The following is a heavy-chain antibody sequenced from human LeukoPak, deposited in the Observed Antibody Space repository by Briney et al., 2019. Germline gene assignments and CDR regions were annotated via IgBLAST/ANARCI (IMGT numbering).Heavy chain of an antibody. CDR1: GFTFRTHP. Sequence: GGSLRLSCAASGFTFRTHPMSWVRQAPGKGLEWVSGISDSGGSKYYADSVKGRFTVSRDNLKNTVDLQMNTLRAEDTAVYYCAKDPVTDTTMVAEYVQQWGQGTLVTVSS. CDR3: AKDPVTDTTMVAEYVQQ. CDR2: ISDSGGSK. V-gene: IGHV3-23*01. J-gene: IGHJ1*01. D-gene: IGHD5-18*01.